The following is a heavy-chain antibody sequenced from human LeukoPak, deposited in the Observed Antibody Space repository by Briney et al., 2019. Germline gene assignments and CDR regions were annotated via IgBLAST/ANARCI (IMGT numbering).Heavy chain of an antibody. CDR1: GFTFSSYA. CDR2: ISGSGGST. V-gene: IGHV3-23*01. J-gene: IGHJ4*02. CDR3: AKFLPTHIVVANYYFDY. D-gene: IGHD2-21*01. Sequence: GGSLRLSCAASGFTFSSYAMSWVRQAPGKGLEWVSAISGSGGSTYYAVSVKGRFTISRDNSKNTLYLQMNSLRAEDTAVYYCAKFLPTHIVVANYYFDYWGQGTLVTVSS.